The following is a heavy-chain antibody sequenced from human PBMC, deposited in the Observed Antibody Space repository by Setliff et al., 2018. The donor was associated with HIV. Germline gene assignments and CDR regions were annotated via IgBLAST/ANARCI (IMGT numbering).Heavy chain of an antibody. CDR3: ARAPHRIGNRVRGVSRSYDI. CDR1: GGSFSGHY. V-gene: IGHV4-34*01. Sequence: SETMSLTCAVYGGSFSGHYWSWISQPPGMGLEWIGEISRNGNTNYNPSLKSPVTISVDTSKNQFSLKLSSVTAADTGLYYCARAPHRIGNRVRGVSRSYDIWGQGTMVTVSS. CDR2: ISRNGNT. D-gene: IGHD3-10*01. J-gene: IGHJ3*02.